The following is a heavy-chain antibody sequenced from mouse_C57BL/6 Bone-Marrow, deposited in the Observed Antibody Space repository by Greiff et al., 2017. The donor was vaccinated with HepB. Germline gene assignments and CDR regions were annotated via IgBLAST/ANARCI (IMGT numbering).Heavy chain of an antibody. Sequence: QVQLQQPGAELVRPGTSVKLSCKASGYTFTSYWMHWVKQRPGQGLEWIGVIDPSDSYTNYNQKFKGKATLTVDTSSSTAYMQLSSLTSEDSAVYYCASPPYGCSCSYWYFDVWGTGTTVTVSS. J-gene: IGHJ1*03. CDR2: IDPSDSYT. D-gene: IGHD1-1*01. CDR3: ASPPYGCSCSYWYFDV. CDR1: GYTFTSYW. V-gene: IGHV1-59*01.